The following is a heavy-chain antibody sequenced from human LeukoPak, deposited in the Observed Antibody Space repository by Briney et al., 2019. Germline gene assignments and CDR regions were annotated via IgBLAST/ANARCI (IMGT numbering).Heavy chain of an antibody. CDR3: ARADYASGSYYNSNWFDP. D-gene: IGHD3-10*01. V-gene: IGHV4-4*07. CDR1: GGSINSYY. Sequence: SETLSLTCTVSGGSINSYYWSWIRQPAGKGLEWIGRIYTSGSTNCNPSLKSRVTMSIDTSKNQFSLKLSSVTAADTAVYYCARADYASGSYYNSNWFDPWGQGTLVTVSS. J-gene: IGHJ5*02. CDR2: IYTSGST.